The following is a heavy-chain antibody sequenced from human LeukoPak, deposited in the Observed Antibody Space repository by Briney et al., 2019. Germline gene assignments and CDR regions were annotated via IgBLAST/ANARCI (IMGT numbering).Heavy chain of an antibody. D-gene: IGHD6-19*01. Sequence: GGSLRLSCAASGFTFSSYWMSWVRQAPGKGLEWVANIKQDGSEKYYVDSVKGRFIISRDNAKNSLYLQMNSLRAEDTAVYYCASLYSSGYFDYWGQGTLVTVSS. J-gene: IGHJ4*02. CDR3: ASLYSSGYFDY. CDR1: GFTFSSYW. V-gene: IGHV3-7*01. CDR2: IKQDGSEK.